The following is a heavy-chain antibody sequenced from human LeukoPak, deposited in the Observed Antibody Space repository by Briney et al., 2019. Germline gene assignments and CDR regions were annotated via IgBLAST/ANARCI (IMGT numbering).Heavy chain of an antibody. CDR2: ISGSGGST. Sequence: GGSLRLSCAASGFTFSSYAMSWVRQAPGKGLEWVSAISGSGGSTYYADSVKGRFTISRGNSKNTLYLQMNSLRAEDTAVYYCAVYSSSSNFDYWGQGTLVTVSS. J-gene: IGHJ4*02. V-gene: IGHV3-23*01. D-gene: IGHD6-6*01. CDR1: GFTFSSYA. CDR3: AVYSSSSNFDY.